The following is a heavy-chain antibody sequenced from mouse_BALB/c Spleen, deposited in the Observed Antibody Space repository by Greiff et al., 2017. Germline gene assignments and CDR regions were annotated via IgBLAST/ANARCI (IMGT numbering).Heavy chain of an antibody. J-gene: IGHJ3*01. Sequence: DVKLVESGGGLVQPGGSLKLSCAASGFTFSSYTMSWVRQTPEKRLEWVAYISNGGGSTYYPDTVKGRFTISRDNANNTLYLQMSSLKSEDTAMYYCARHPNGPWFAYWGQGTLVTVSA. CDR2: ISNGGGST. CDR3: ARHPNGPWFAY. CDR1: GFTFSSYT. V-gene: IGHV5-12-2*01.